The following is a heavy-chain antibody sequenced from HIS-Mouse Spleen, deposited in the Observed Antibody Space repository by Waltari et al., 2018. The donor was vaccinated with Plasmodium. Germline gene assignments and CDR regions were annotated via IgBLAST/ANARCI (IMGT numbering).Heavy chain of an antibody. D-gene: IGHD6-13*01. CDR2: IKPNSGGT. V-gene: IGHV1-2*02. Sequence: QVQLVQSGAEVKKPGASVKVSCKASGYTFTGYYMHWVRQAPGHGLEWMGVIKPNSGGTNYAKKFQGRVNMTRDTSISTAYMELSRLRSDDTAVYYCARVLGYKAAAGTFVEYFQHWGHGTLVTVSS. J-gene: IGHJ1*01. CDR3: ARVLGYKAAAGTFVEYFQH. CDR1: GYTFTGYY.